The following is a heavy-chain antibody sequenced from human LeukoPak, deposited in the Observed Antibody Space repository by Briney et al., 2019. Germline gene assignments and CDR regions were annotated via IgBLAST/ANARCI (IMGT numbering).Heavy chain of an antibody. Sequence: PGGSLRLSCAASGFTFSSYAMHWVRQAPGKGLEWVAVISYDGSNKYYAGSVKGRFTISRDNSKNTLYLQMNSLRAEDTAVYYCARHEQQLGFDYWGQGTLVTVSS. CDR3: ARHEQQLGFDY. V-gene: IGHV3-30-3*01. D-gene: IGHD6-13*01. J-gene: IGHJ4*02. CDR1: GFTFSSYA. CDR2: ISYDGSNK.